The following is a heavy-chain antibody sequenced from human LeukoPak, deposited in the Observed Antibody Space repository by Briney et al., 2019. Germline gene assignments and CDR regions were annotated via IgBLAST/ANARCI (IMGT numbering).Heavy chain of an antibody. CDR3: ARAPLDTISVDF. J-gene: IGHJ4*02. D-gene: IGHD3-9*01. V-gene: IGHV4-59*01. CDR1: GGSFGGYY. CDR2: IYYSGST. Sequence: SSETLSLTCTVSGGSFGGYYWTWIRQPPGKGLEWIGFIYYSGSTNYNPSLKGRVTISVDTSKNQFSLKVNSVTAADTDVYFCARAPLDTISVDFWGQGTLVIVSS.